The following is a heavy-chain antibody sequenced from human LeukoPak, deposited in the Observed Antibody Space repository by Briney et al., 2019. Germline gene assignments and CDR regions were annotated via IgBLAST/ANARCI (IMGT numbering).Heavy chain of an antibody. CDR3: ARHDSYSSSFPYNWFDP. V-gene: IGHV1-69*06. D-gene: IGHD6-13*01. J-gene: IGHJ5*02. CDR2: IIPLFGAP. Sequence: ASVKVSCKASGGSFSSYAISWVRQAPGQGLEWMGGIIPLFGAPSYAQKFQGRVTITADKSTTTAYMELSSLRSEDTAVYFCARHDSYSSSFPYNWFDPWGQGTLVTVSS. CDR1: GGSFSSYA.